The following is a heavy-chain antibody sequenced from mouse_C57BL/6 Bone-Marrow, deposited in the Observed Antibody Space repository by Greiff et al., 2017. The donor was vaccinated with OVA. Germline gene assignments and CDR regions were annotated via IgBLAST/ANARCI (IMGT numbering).Heavy chain of an antibody. V-gene: IGHV1-54*01. J-gene: IGHJ4*01. D-gene: IGHD3-1*01. CDR3: ARSWRGYFYYAMDY. CDR2: INPGSGGT. Sequence: ESGAELVRPGTSVKVSCKASGYAFTNYLIEWVKQRPGQGLEWIGVINPGSGGTNYNEKFKGKATLTADKSSSTAYMQLSSLTSEDSAVYFCARSWRGYFYYAMDYWGQGTSVTVSS. CDR1: GYAFTNYL.